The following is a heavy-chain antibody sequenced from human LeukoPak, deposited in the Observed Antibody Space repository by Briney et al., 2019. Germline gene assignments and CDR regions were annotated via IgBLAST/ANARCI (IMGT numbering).Heavy chain of an antibody. J-gene: IGHJ4*02. D-gene: IGHD3-22*01. CDR3: ARDGSSGYYFDY. CDR2: ISSSGSTI. Sequence: PGGSLRLSCAASGFTFSSYEMNWVRQAPGKGLEWVSYISSSGSTIYYAYSVKGRFTISRDNAKNSLYLQMNSLRAEDTAVYYCARDGSSGYYFDYWGQGTLVTVSS. V-gene: IGHV3-48*03. CDR1: GFTFSSYE.